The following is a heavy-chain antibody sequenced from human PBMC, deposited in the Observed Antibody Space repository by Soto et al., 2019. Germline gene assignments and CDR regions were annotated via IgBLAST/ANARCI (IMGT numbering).Heavy chain of an antibody. Sequence: GGSLRLSCAASGFTFSSYAMSWVRQAPGKGLEWVSAISGSGGSTSYADSVKGRFTISRDNAKKTLYLQMNSLRAEDTAVYYCARDHCSGGSCYRQDAFDIWGQGTMVTVSS. V-gene: IGHV3-23*01. CDR2: ISGSGGST. J-gene: IGHJ3*02. CDR3: ARDHCSGGSCYRQDAFDI. CDR1: GFTFSSYA. D-gene: IGHD2-15*01.